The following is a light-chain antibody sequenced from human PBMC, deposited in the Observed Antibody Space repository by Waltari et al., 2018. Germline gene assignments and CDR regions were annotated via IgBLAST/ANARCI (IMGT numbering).Light chain of an antibody. J-gene: IGKJ4*01. CDR2: GAS. Sequence: EIVMTQSPATLSVSRGGSATLSCRASLSIYDSLAWYQQKPGHPPRLLIHGASTRDTGIPVRFSGSGSGTDFTLTITGLQSEDFAVYFCQQYNQWPLTFGRGTKVEIK. V-gene: IGKV3-15*01. CDR1: LSIYDS. CDR3: QQYNQWPLT.